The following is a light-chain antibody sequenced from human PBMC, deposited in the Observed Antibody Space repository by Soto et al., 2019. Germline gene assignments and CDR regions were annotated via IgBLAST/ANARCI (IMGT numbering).Light chain of an antibody. CDR3: MQGTHWPWT. CDR1: QGLLYSDGNIY. CDR2: KVS. Sequence: DVVMTQSPLSLPVTLGQPASISCRSSQGLLYSDGNIYLSWFQQRPGQSPRRLIYKVSNRDSGVPDRFSGSGSGIDFTLKISRVEAEDVGVYYCMQGTHWPWTFGQGTKVEIK. J-gene: IGKJ1*01. V-gene: IGKV2-30*01.